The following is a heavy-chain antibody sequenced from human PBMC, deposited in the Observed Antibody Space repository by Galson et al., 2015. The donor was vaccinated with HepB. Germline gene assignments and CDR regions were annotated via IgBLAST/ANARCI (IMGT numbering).Heavy chain of an antibody. CDR2: INPSGGST. Sequence: SVKVSCKASGYTFTSYYMHWVRQAPGQGLEWMGIINPSGGSTSCAQKFRGRVTMTRDTSTSTVYMELSSLRSEDTAVYYCARAVWPGVTTWFDPWGQGTLVTVSA. D-gene: IGHD4-17*01. CDR3: ARAVWPGVTTWFDP. V-gene: IGHV1-46*03. CDR1: GYTFTSYY. J-gene: IGHJ5*02.